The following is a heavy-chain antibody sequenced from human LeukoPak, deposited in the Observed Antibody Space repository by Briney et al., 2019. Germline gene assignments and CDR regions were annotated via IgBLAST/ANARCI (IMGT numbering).Heavy chain of an antibody. Sequence: SETLSLTCAVYGGSFSGYYWSWIRQPPGKGLEWIGEINHIGSTNYNPSLKSRLIISVDKSKNQFSLQLSSVTAADTAVYYCAMTGITVSGGFDIWGQGTMVTVSS. CDR2: INHIGST. V-gene: IGHV4-34*01. CDR1: GGSFSGYY. D-gene: IGHD6-19*01. J-gene: IGHJ3*02. CDR3: AMTGITVSGGFDI.